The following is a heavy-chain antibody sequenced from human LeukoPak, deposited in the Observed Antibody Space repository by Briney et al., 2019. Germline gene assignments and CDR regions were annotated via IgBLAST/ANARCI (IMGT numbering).Heavy chain of an antibody. V-gene: IGHV4-30-2*01. CDR3: ARDNNSSSAFDI. CDR2: IYHSGST. J-gene: IGHJ3*02. Sequence: SQTLSLTCAVSGGSISSGGYSWSWIRQPPGKGLEWIGYIYHSGSTYYNPSLKSRVTISVDRSKNQFSLKLSSVTAADTAVYYCARDNNSSSAFDIWGQGTMVTVSS. D-gene: IGHD6-6*01. CDR1: GGSISSGGYS.